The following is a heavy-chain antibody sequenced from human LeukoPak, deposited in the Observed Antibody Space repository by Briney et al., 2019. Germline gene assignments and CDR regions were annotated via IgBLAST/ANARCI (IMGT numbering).Heavy chain of an antibody. D-gene: IGHD6-13*01. J-gene: IGHJ6*02. CDR2: ILYDGSSK. CDR3: AKRPPIAAAGTPYYYYGMDV. CDR1: GFTFSNYG. V-gene: IGHV3-30*18. Sequence: GRSLRLSCAASGFTFSNYGMHWVRQAPGKGLEWVAYILYDGSSKHYADSVKGRFTISRDNSKNTLYLQMNSLRAEDTAVYYCAKRPPIAAAGTPYYYYGMDVWGQGTTVTVSS.